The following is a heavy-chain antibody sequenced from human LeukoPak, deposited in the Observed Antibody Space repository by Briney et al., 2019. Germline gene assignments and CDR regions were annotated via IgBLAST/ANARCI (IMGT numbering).Heavy chain of an antibody. CDR3: ARDKTAAGTSWFDP. J-gene: IGHJ5*02. Sequence: GGSLRLSCAASGFTFSSYSMNWVRQAPGKGLEWVSSISSSSSYIYYADSVKGRFTISRDNAKNSLYLQMNSLRAEGTAVYYCARDKTAAGTSWFDPWGQGTLVTVSS. CDR1: GFTFSSYS. CDR2: ISSSSSYI. V-gene: IGHV3-21*01. D-gene: IGHD6-13*01.